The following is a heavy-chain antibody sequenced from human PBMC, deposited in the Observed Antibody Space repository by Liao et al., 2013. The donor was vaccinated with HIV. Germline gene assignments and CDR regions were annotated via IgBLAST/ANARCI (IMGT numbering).Heavy chain of an antibody. V-gene: IGHV4-30-4*08. Sequence: QVQLQESGPGLVKPSQTLSLTCTVSGGSISSGDYYWSWIRQPPGKGLEWIGYIYYSGSTYYNPSLKSRVTISVDTSRNQFSLKLSSVTAADTAVYYCARDKYSDSSGYYPXDNDAFDIWAKGQWSPSLQ. CDR2: IYYSGST. CDR1: GGSISSGDYY. CDR3: ARDKYSDSSGYYPXDNDAFDI. J-gene: IGHJ3*02. D-gene: IGHD3-22*01.